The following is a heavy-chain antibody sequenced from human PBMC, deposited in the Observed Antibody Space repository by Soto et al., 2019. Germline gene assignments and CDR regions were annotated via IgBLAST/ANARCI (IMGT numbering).Heavy chain of an antibody. V-gene: IGHV3-21*01. CDR3: ARDRGYDAHDYYYNAMDV. CDR1: GFTFRTYT. J-gene: IGHJ6*02. D-gene: IGHD3-10*01. CDR2: IRGFSPYT. Sequence: AVGSLRLSCISSGFTFRTYTMNWVRQAPGKGLEWVSGIRGFSPYTFYAESVRGRFTISRDNAKNSLFLQMDSLRAEDTAVYYCARDRGYDAHDYYYNAMDVWGRGTTVTVSS.